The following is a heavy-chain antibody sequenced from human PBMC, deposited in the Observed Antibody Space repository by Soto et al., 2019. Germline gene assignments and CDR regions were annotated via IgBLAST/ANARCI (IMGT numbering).Heavy chain of an antibody. CDR1: GFTFSNAW. D-gene: IGHD3-3*01. CDR2: IKSKTDGGTT. Sequence: GGSLRLSCAASGFTFSNAWMSWVRQAPGKGLEWVGRIKSKTDGGTTDYAAPVKGRFTISRDDSKNTLYLQMNSLKTEDTAVYYCTTEGSNYDFWSGYPPPHYFDYWGQGTLVTVSS. CDR3: TTEGSNYDFWSGYPPPHYFDY. J-gene: IGHJ4*02. V-gene: IGHV3-15*01.